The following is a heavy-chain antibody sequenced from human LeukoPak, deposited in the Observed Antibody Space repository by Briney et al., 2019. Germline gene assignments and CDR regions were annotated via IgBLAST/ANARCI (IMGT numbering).Heavy chain of an antibody. D-gene: IGHD3-10*01. CDR1: GDSISSSSYY. J-gene: IGHJ5*02. Sequence: PSETLSLTCTVSGDSISSSSYYWGWIRQPPGKGLEWIGEINHSGSTNYNPSLKSRVTISVDTSKNQFSLKLSSVTAADTAVYYCARGQNGGSGSYYGSTNEAENPKQRRGNWFDPWGQGTLVTVSS. V-gene: IGHV4-39*07. CDR3: ARGQNGGSGSYYGSTNEAENPKQRRGNWFDP. CDR2: INHSGST.